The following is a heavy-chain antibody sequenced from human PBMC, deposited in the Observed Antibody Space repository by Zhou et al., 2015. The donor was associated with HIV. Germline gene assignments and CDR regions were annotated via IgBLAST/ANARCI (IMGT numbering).Heavy chain of an antibody. CDR3: ASTDYYDSSGSAHWYFDL. J-gene: IGHJ2*01. D-gene: IGHD3-22*01. CDR1: GGTFSSYA. Sequence: QVQLVQSGAEVKKPGSSVKVSCKASGGTFSSYAISWVRQAPGQGLEWMGGIIPIFGTANYAQKFQGRVTITADESTSTAYMELSSLRSEDTAVYYCASTDYYDSSGSAHWYFDLWGRGTLVTVSS. V-gene: IGHV1-69*12. CDR2: IIPIFGTA.